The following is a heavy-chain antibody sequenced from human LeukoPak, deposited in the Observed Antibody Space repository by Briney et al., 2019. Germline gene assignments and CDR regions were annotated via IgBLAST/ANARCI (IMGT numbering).Heavy chain of an antibody. D-gene: IGHD3-10*01. V-gene: IGHV4-59*01. J-gene: IGHJ5*02. CDR2: IYYSGST. CDR1: GGSFSGYY. Sequence: SETLSLTCAVYGGSFSGYYWSWIRQPPGKGLEWIAYIYYSGSTNYNPSLKSRVTVSVDTSKNQFSLKLNSVTAADTAVYYCARDPVGSNWFDPWGQGILVTVSS. CDR3: ARDPVGSNWFDP.